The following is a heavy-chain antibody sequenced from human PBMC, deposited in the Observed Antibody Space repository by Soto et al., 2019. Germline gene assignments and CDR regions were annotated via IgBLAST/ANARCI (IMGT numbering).Heavy chain of an antibody. CDR2: IVVGSGNT. CDR3: AARYCSGGSCYFPPDY. V-gene: IGHV1-58*02. J-gene: IGHJ4*02. CDR1: GFTFTSSA. Sequence: QMQLVQSGPEVKKPGTSVKVSCKASGFTFTSSAMQWVRQARGQRLEWIGWIVVGSGNTNYAQKFQERVTITRDMSKRTAYMELSSLRSEDTAVYYCAARYCSGGSCYFPPDYWGQGTLVTVSS. D-gene: IGHD2-15*01.